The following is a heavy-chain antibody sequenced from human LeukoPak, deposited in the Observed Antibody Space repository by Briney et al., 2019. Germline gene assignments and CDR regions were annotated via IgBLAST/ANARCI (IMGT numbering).Heavy chain of an antibody. J-gene: IGHJ6*02. Sequence: GESLKISCQGSGYSFTSYWISWVRQMPGKGLEWMGRIDPSDSYTNYSPSFQGHVTISADKSISTAYLQWSSLKASDTAMYYCARLKGYCSSTSCTYYGMDVWGQGTTVTVSS. CDR1: GYSFTSYW. CDR3: ARLKGYCSSTSCTYYGMDV. V-gene: IGHV5-10-1*01. D-gene: IGHD2-2*01. CDR2: IDPSDSYT.